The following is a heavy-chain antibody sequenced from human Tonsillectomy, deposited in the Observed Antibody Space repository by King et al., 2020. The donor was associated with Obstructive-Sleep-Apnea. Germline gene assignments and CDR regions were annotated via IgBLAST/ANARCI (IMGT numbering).Heavy chain of an antibody. J-gene: IGHJ4*02. D-gene: IGHD6-13*01. Sequence: DVQLVESGGGLVQPGRSMRRSCAASGFTLDDYDMNWVRQDPGKGLEWVSGIRWESGGLGYADVVKGRFNISRDKAKNSLYLQMNSLRAEDTALYYCARIAAAGLFDYWGQGTLVTVSS. V-gene: IGHV3-9*01. CDR1: GFTLDDYD. CDR2: IRWESGGL. CDR3: ARIAAAGLFDY.